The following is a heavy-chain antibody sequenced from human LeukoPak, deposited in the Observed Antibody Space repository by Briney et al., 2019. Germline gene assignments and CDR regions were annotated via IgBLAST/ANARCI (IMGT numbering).Heavy chain of an antibody. CDR1: GYTFTGYY. Sequence: ASVKVSCKASGYTFTGYYMHWVRQAPGQGLEWMGWMNPNSGNTGYAQKFQGRVTITRNTSISTAYMELSSLRSEDTAVYYCARDLHIAAAGNNYYYYYMDVWGKGTTVTVSS. J-gene: IGHJ6*03. V-gene: IGHV1-8*03. CDR2: MNPNSGNT. D-gene: IGHD6-13*01. CDR3: ARDLHIAAAGNNYYYYYMDV.